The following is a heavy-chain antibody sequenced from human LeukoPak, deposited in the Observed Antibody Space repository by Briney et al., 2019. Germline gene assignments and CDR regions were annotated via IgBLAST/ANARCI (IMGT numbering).Heavy chain of an antibody. CDR1: GFTFSSYS. CDR2: ISSSSSYI. V-gene: IGHV3-21*01. D-gene: IGHD6-19*01. CDR3: ASRTGGWGPTWDV. J-gene: IGHJ6*02. Sequence: GGSLRLSCAASGFTFSSYSMNWVRQAPGKGLEWVSSISSSSSYIYYADSVRGRFTISRDNAKNSLYLQMNSLRAEDTAVYYCASRTGGWGPTWDVWGQGTTVTVSS.